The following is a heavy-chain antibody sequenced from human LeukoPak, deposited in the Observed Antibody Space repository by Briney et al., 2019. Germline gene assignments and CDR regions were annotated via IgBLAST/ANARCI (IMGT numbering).Heavy chain of an antibody. CDR3: ARATGDIHIDY. V-gene: IGHV4-59*12. CDR2: IYYSGST. J-gene: IGHJ4*02. D-gene: IGHD1-14*01. CDR1: GGSISSYY. Sequence: SETLSLTCTVSGGSISSYYWSWIRQPPGKGLEWIGYIYYSGSTNYNPSLKSRVTISVDKSKNQFSLKLSSVTAADTAVYYCARATGDIHIDYWAQGTLVTVSS.